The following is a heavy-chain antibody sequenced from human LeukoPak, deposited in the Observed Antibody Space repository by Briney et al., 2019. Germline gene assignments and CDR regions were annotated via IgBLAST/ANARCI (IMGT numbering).Heavy chain of an antibody. CDR1: GFTFSSYS. J-gene: IGHJ5*02. CDR3: ARDQFGKGNWFDP. CDR2: ISGSDCT. Sequence: GGSLRLSCGASGFTFSSYSMTWVRQAPGKGLEWVSSISGSDCTLYADSVKGRFTVSRDNAKNFLYLQMRSLRVEDTAVYYCARDQFGKGNWFDPWGQGTLVTVSS. V-gene: IGHV3-21*01. D-gene: IGHD3-10*01.